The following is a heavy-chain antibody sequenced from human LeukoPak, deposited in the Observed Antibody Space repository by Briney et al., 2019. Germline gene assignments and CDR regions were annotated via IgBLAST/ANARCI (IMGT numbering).Heavy chain of an antibody. CDR3: ARVVGPAIRSGVDY. J-gene: IGHJ4*02. V-gene: IGHV3-21*01. Sequence: GGSLRLSCAASEFIFSTYEMNWVRQAPGKGLEWVASINSTSVFIYYAASVKGRFTISRDNAKNSLYLQMSYLRADDTAVCYCARVVGPAIRSGVDYWGQGTLVTVSS. CDR1: EFIFSTYE. D-gene: IGHD1-26*01. CDR2: INSTSVFI.